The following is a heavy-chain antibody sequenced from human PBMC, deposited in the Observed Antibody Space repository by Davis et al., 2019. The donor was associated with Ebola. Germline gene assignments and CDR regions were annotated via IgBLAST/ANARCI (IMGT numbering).Heavy chain of an antibody. Sequence: SETLSLTCTVSGGSISSSSYYWGWIRQPPGKGLEWIGSIYYSGSTYYNPSLKSRVTISVDTSKNQFSLKLSSVTAADTAVYYCARHPSQITIFGVVISWFDPWGQGTLVTVSS. CDR3: ARHPSQITIFGVVISWFDP. CDR2: IYYSGST. CDR1: GGSISSSSYY. D-gene: IGHD3-3*01. V-gene: IGHV4-39*01. J-gene: IGHJ5*02.